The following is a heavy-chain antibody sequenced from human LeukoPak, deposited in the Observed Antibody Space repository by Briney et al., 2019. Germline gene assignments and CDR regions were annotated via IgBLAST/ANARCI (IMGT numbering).Heavy chain of an antibody. CDR3: ARESHSGSYYFDY. CDR2: IKQDGSEK. CDR1: GFTFSSYW. J-gene: IGHJ4*02. D-gene: IGHD1-26*01. V-gene: IGHV3-7*01. Sequence: PGGSLRLSCAASGFTFSSYWMSWVRQAPGKGLEWVANIKQDGSEKYYVDSVKGRFTISRDNAKNSLYLQMNSLRAEDTAVHYCARESHSGSYYFDYWGQGSLVPVSS.